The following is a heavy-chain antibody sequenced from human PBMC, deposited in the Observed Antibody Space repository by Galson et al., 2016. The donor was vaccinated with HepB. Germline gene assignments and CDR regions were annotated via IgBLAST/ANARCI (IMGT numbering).Heavy chain of an antibody. CDR3: ARKFGNSGYADY. CDR1: GYLSSAHG. J-gene: IGHJ4*01. Sequence: SLRLSCAVSGYLSSAHGMHWVRQAPGKGLEWVAIISFDGKSKNYVDYVKGRFTISRDNSKNTLYLEMNSLRAEDTAVYYCARKFGNSGYADYWGQGTLVTVSS. V-gene: IGHV3-30*03. CDR2: ISFDGKSK. D-gene: IGHD3-22*01.